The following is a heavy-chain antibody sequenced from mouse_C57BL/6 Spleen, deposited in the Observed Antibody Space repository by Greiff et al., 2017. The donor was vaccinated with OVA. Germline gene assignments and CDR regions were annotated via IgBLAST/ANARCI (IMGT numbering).Heavy chain of an antibody. CDR3: ASDSSGYDYYAMDY. V-gene: IGHV1-9*01. CDR1: GYTFTGYW. D-gene: IGHD3-2*02. CDR2: ILPGSGST. Sequence: LKQPGAELMKPGASVKLSCKATGYTFTGYWIEWVKQRPGHGLEWIGEILPGSGSTNYNEKFKGKATFTADTSSNTAYMQLSSLTTEDSAIYYCASDSSGYDYYAMDYWGQGTSVTVSS. J-gene: IGHJ4*01.